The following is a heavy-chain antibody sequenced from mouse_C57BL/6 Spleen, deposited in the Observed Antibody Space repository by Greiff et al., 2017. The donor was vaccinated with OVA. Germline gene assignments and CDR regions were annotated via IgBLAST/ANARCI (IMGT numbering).Heavy chain of an antibody. D-gene: IGHD2-12*01. Sequence: LVESGPELVKPGASVKISCKASGYAFSSSWMNWVKQRPGKGLEWIGRIYPGDGDTNYNGKFKGKATLTADKSSSTAYMQLSSLTSEDSAVYFCARTAYSAAWFAYWGQGTLVTVSA. CDR3: ARTAYSAAWFAY. CDR2: IYPGDGDT. J-gene: IGHJ3*01. V-gene: IGHV1-82*01. CDR1: GYAFSSSW.